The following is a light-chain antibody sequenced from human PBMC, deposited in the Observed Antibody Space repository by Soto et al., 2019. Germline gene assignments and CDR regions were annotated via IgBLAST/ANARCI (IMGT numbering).Light chain of an antibody. CDR2: KAS. CDR1: QSIGSW. V-gene: IGKV1-5*03. Sequence: DIQMTQSPSTLSASVGDRVTITCRASQSIGSWLAWYQQKPGKAPKLLIYKASSLEGGVPSRFSGSGSGTEFTLTISSLQADDFATYYCQQYNSYSGTFGQGTKVEIK. J-gene: IGKJ1*01. CDR3: QQYNSYSGT.